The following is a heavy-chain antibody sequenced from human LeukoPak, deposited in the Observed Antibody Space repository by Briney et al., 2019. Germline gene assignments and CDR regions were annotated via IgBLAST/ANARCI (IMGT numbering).Heavy chain of an antibody. CDR1: GFTFSFYV. CDR3: ARGRQRWLESDAFDI. Sequence: GGSLRLSCAASGFTFSFYVMHWVRQAPGKGLEWVAVISNDGSNKYYADSVKGRFTISRDNSKNTLYLQTNSLRPEDTALYYCARGRQRWLESDAFDIWGLGTMVTVFS. D-gene: IGHD5-24*01. CDR2: ISNDGSNK. V-gene: IGHV3-30-3*01. J-gene: IGHJ3*02.